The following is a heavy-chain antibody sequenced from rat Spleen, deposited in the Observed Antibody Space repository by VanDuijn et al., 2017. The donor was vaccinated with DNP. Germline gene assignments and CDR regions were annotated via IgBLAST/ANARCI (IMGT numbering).Heavy chain of an antibody. D-gene: IGHD1-11*01. Sequence: EVQLLESGGDLVQPGGSLRLSCIASGFTFNNFWMTWVRQAPGKGLEWVASITSAASSPSYADSVKGRFTISRDNAKSTLYLQMDSLRSEDTATYYCARGGRGGSMNVWGQGTSVTVSS. J-gene: IGHJ4*01. CDR1: GFTFNNFW. CDR3: ARGGRGGSMNV. V-gene: IGHV5-31*01. CDR2: ITSAASSP.